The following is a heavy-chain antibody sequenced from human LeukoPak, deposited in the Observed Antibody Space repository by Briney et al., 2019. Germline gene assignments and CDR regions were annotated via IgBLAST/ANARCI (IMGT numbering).Heavy chain of an antibody. CDR3: ARGGRWLQWYYFDY. CDR1: GFTFSEHF. D-gene: IGHD5-24*01. V-gene: IGHV3-11*01. Sequence: GGSLRLSCTASGFTFSEHFMTWIRLAPGKGLECVSYMRSRGNTIYYADSVKGRFTISGDNAKSSLCLQMNNLGAEDTAVYYCARGGRWLQWYYFDYWGQGTVVTVSA. J-gene: IGHJ4*02. CDR2: MRSRGNTI.